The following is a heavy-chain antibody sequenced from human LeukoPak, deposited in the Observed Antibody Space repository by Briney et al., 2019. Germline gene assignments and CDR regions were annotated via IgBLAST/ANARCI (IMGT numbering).Heavy chain of an antibody. CDR3: ARMTAMVTGGYYYYYMDV. D-gene: IGHD5-18*01. Sequence: PGGSLRLSCASSGFTFSKYGMYWVRQAPGKGLEWVAVISYDGSNKYYADSVKGRFTISRDNSKNTLYLQMNSLRAEDTAVYYCARMTAMVTGGYYYYYMDVWGKGTTVTVSS. J-gene: IGHJ6*03. CDR1: GFTFSKYG. CDR2: ISYDGSNK. V-gene: IGHV3-30*19.